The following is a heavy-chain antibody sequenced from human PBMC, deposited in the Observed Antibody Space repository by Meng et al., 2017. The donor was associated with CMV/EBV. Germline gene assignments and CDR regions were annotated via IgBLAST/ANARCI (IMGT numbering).Heavy chain of an antibody. V-gene: IGHV4-4*07. J-gene: IGHJ5*02. D-gene: IGHD6-13*01. CDR1: GGSIRSYY. Sequence: VSGGSIRSYYWSWIRQPAGTGLEWIGRIYPSGSTNYNPSLKSRVTMSVDTSKNQFSLKLSSVTAADTAVYYCARDLGAAADPNWFDPWGQGTLVTVSS. CDR2: IYPSGST. CDR3: ARDLGAAADPNWFDP.